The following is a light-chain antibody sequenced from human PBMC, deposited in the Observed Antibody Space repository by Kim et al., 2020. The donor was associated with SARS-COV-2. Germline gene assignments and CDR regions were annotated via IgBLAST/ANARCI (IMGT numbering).Light chain of an antibody. CDR3: CSYAGSYTYV. J-gene: IGLJ1*01. CDR2: DVS. V-gene: IGLV2-11*03. Sequence: QADHASCTGTSGDVGGYNYVSWYQQHPGKAPKLMIYDVSKRPSGVPDRFSGSKSGNTASLTISGLQAEDEADYYCCSYAGSYTYVFGTGTKVTVL. CDR1: SGDVGGYNY.